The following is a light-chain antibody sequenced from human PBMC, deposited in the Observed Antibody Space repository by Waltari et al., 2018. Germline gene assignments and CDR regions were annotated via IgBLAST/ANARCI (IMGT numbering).Light chain of an antibody. CDR2: GAS. CDR1: QSVTSNY. V-gene: IGKV3-20*01. J-gene: IGKJ1*01. CDR3: QQYGSAHWT. Sequence: ENVLRQSPGTLSLSPRDSATLSCRASQSVTSNYLAWYQQKPGRAPRLLIYGASSRATGIPDRFTGSGSGTDFALTISRLEPEDFAVYYCQQYGSAHWTFGQGTKVEVK.